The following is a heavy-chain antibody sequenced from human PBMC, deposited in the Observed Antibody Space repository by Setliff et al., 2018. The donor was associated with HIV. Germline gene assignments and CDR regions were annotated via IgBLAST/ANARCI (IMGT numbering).Heavy chain of an antibody. CDR2: MNPDSGNT. D-gene: IGHD3-10*01. Sequence: ASVKVSCKASGYTSTSYDINWVRQATGQGLEWMGWMNPDSGNTGYAQKFQGRVTMTRNTSISTAYMDLSSLRSEDTAVYYCARARGRLSDFDIWGQGTMVTVSS. J-gene: IGHJ3*02. CDR1: GYTSTSYD. V-gene: IGHV1-8*01. CDR3: ARARGRLSDFDI.